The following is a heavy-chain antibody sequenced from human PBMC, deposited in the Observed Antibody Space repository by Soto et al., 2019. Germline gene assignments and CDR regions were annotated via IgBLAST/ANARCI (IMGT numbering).Heavy chain of an antibody. CDR1: GFTFSSYD. CDR2: ISYDGSNK. V-gene: IGHV3-30*18. Sequence: QVQLVESGGGVVQPGRSLRLSCAASGFTFSSYDMHWVRQAPGKGLEWVAVISYDGSNKYYADSVKGRFTISRDNSKNTLYLQMNSLRAEDTAVYYCVKDGPYDTTLGAFDIWGQGTMVTVSS. D-gene: IGHD3-22*01. CDR3: VKDGPYDTTLGAFDI. J-gene: IGHJ3*02.